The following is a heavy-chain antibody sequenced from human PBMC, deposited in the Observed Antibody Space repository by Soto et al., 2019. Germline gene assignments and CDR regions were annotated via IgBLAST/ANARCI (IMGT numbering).Heavy chain of an antibody. CDR1: GGSISSGGYY. CDR2: IYYSGST. V-gene: IGHV4-31*03. D-gene: IGHD2-2*01. J-gene: IGHJ5*02. Sequence: SETLSLTCTVSGGSISSGGYYWSWIRQHPGKGLEWIGYIYYSGSTYYNPSLKSRVTISVDTSKNQFSLKLSSVTAADTAVYYCARVHRALYCSSTSCPNWFDPWGQGTLVTVSS. CDR3: ARVHRALYCSSTSCPNWFDP.